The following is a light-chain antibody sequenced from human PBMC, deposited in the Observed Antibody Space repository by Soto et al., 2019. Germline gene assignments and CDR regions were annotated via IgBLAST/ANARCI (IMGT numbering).Light chain of an antibody. CDR3: QKYNSVPRT. Sequence: DMQMTQSPPSLSASVGDKNTITCRASHDISNYLAWYQQKPGEVPKLLIYSASTLESVVSSRFSGGGTGTDFTLTINSLQPEDVGTYYCQKYNSVPRTFGQGTKVDIK. V-gene: IGKV1-27*01. J-gene: IGKJ1*01. CDR2: SAS. CDR1: HDISNY.